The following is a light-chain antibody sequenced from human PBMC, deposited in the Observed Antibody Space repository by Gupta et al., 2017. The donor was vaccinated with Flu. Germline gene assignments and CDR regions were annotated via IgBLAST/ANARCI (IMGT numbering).Light chain of an antibody. CDR2: GNT. V-gene: IGLV1-40*01. CDR1: SSNIGAGYD. Sequence: SSNIGAGYDIHWYQHLPGTAPKLLISGNTNRPSGVRDRFFGSKSGTSASLAITSLQAEDEADYYCQSYDSSLGSWVFGGGTKLTVL. CDR3: QSYDSSLGSWV. J-gene: IGLJ3*02.